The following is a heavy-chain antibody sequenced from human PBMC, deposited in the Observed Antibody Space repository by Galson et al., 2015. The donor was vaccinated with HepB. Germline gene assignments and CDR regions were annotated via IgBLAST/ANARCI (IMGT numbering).Heavy chain of an antibody. CDR1: GFTFSSYA. V-gene: IGHV3-23*01. CDR3: ARDLWRGCSITNCYEGGFDP. J-gene: IGHJ5*02. D-gene: IGHD2-2*01. Sequence: SLRLSCAASGFTFSSYAMSWVRQAPGKGLEWVSSISGGGGGTYYADSVRGRFTISRDNAKNTLYLQMNSLRAEDTAMYYCARDLWRGCSITNCYEGGFDPWGQGTLVTVSS. CDR2: ISGGGGGT.